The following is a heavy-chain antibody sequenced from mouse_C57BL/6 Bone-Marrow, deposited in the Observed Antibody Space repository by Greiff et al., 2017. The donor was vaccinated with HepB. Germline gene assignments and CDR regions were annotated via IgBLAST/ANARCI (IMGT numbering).Heavy chain of an antibody. Sequence: QVQLQQPGAELVKPGASVKLSCKASGYTFTSYWMHWVKQRPGQGLEWIGMIHTNSGSTNYNEKFKSKATLTVDKSSSTAYMQLSSLTSEDSAVYYCARRGYYYGSSHYSMDYWGQGTSVTVSS. CDR1: GYTFTSYW. CDR3: ARRGYYYGSSHYSMDY. CDR2: IHTNSGST. V-gene: IGHV1-64*01. D-gene: IGHD1-1*01. J-gene: IGHJ4*01.